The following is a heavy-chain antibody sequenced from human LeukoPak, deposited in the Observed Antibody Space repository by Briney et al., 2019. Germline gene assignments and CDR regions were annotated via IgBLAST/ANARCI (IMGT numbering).Heavy chain of an antibody. CDR2: FNPASGGT. CDR1: GYIFTDYY. Sequence: GASVKVPCKASGYIFTDYYMHWVRQAPGQGLEWMGWFNPASGGTKYAQKFQGRVTMTRDTSINTAYMELSSLGLDDTAVYYCARGLYYGGNQRAHDAFDIWGQGTLVTVSS. V-gene: IGHV1-2*02. CDR3: ARGLYYGGNQRAHDAFDI. J-gene: IGHJ3*02. D-gene: IGHD4-23*01.